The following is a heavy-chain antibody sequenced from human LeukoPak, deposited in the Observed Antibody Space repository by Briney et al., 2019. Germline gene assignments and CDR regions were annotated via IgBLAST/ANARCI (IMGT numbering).Heavy chain of an antibody. V-gene: IGHV5-51*01. D-gene: IGHD1-26*01. Sequence: GESLKISCKSSGYSFPNYWIGWARPMPGKGLEWMGIMYPGDSDTRYSPSFQGQVTISADKSISTAYLQWSSLKASDTAMYYCARRHKDWELFEYWGQGTLVTVSS. CDR2: MYPGDSDT. CDR1: GYSFPNYW. J-gene: IGHJ4*02. CDR3: ARRHKDWELFEY.